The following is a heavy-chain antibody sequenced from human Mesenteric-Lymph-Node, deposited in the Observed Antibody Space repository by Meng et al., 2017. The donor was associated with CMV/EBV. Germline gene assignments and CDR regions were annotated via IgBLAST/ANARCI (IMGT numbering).Heavy chain of an antibody. CDR1: GFTVSSNY. V-gene: IGHV3-11*04. CDR2: ISSSGSTI. D-gene: IGHD3-10*01. J-gene: IGHJ5*02. Sequence: GESLKISCAASGFTVSSNYMSWVRQAPGKGLEWVSYISSSGSTIYYADSVKGRFTISRDNAKNSLYLQMNSLRAEDTAVYYCARDGGSFDPWGQGTLVTVSS. CDR3: ARDGGSFDP.